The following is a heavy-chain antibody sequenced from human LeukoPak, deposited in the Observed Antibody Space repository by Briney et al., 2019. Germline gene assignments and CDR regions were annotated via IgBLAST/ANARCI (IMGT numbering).Heavy chain of an antibody. Sequence: ASVKVSCKASGYTFTGYYMHWVRQAPGQGLEWMGWINPNSGGTNYAQKFQGRVTMTRDTSISTAYMELSRLKSDATAVYYCASSTIFGVVISRWFDPWGQGTLATVSS. CDR3: ASSTIFGVVISRWFDP. D-gene: IGHD3-3*01. J-gene: IGHJ5*02. CDR2: INPNSGGT. V-gene: IGHV1-2*02. CDR1: GYTFTGYY.